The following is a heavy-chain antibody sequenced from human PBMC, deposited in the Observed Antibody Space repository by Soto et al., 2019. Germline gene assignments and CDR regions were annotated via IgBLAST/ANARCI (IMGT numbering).Heavy chain of an antibody. Sequence: QVQLVESGGGVVQPGTSLRLSCAASGFSLNNYGMNWVHQAAGKGLEWVAVISNNGSNSYYADSVRGRFTISRDNSKNTLLLQLNSLRPADTAVYYCATGGFCSGGSCPGYFFYYYGMNVWGQGTTVTVSS. V-gene: IGHV3-30*03. CDR3: ATGGFCSGGSCPGYFFYYYGMNV. D-gene: IGHD2-15*01. CDR1: GFSLNNYG. CDR2: ISNNGSNS. J-gene: IGHJ6*02.